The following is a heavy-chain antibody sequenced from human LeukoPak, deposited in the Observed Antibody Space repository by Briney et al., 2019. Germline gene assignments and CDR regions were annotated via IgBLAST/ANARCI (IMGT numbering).Heavy chain of an antibody. D-gene: IGHD6-19*01. Sequence: GGSLRLSCAASGFTVSSNYMSWVRQAPGKGLEWVSVIYSGGSTYYADSVKGRFTISRDNSKNALYLQMNSLRAEDTAVYYCARSRRQWLDFDYWGQGTLVTVSS. J-gene: IGHJ4*02. CDR1: GFTVSSNY. CDR3: ARSRRQWLDFDY. V-gene: IGHV3-53*01. CDR2: IYSGGST.